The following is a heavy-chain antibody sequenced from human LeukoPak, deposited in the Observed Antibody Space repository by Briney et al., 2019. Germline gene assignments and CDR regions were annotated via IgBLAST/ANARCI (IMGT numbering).Heavy chain of an antibody. CDR2: INPSGGST. V-gene: IGHV1-46*01. CDR3: VRDVLDP. J-gene: IGHJ5*02. Sequence: ASVKVSCKASGYTFTSYYMHWVRQAPGQGLEWMGIINPSGGSTSYAQKFQGRVTITADESTSTAYMELSSLRSEDTAVYYCVRDVLDPWGQGTLVTVSS. CDR1: GYTFTSYY.